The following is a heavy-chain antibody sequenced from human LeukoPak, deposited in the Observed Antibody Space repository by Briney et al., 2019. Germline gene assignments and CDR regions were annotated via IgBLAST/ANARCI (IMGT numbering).Heavy chain of an antibody. Sequence: PSETLSLTCTVSGGSISGGAYYWSWIRQHRGKGLVWIGYMYYSGNSYYNPSLKSRVTISVDTSKNQFSLKLSSVTAADTAVYYCARWQYWDTGGYFDYWGQGTLVTVSS. CDR2: MYYSGNS. J-gene: IGHJ4*02. CDR3: ARWQYWDTGGYFDY. V-gene: IGHV4-31*03. CDR1: GGSISGGAYY. D-gene: IGHD2-8*02.